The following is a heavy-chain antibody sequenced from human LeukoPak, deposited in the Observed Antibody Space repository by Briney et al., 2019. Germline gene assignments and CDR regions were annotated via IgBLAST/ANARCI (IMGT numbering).Heavy chain of an antibody. J-gene: IGHJ3*02. CDR3: ARDVPQEYAFDI. V-gene: IGHV4-30-4*01. CDR1: GGSISSGDYY. CDR2: IYYSGST. D-gene: IGHD3-10*01. Sequence: PSETLSLTCTVSGGSISSGDYYWSWIRQPPGKGLEWIGYIYYSGSTYYNPSLKSRVTISVDTSKNQFSLKLCSVTAADTAVYYCARDVPQEYAFDIWGQGTMVTVSS.